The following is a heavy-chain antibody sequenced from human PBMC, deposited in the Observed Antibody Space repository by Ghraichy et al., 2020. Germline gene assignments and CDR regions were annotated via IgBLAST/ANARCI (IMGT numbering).Heavy chain of an antibody. CDR3: ARDSSPPWRITTRNSCNEMDF. Sequence: GGSLRLSCVGSGFSFSTYEMNWVRPAPGGGLEWVSYISGSGSTIYYADSVRGRFTISRDNANNSLHLQMNSLRAEDAAVYYCARDSSPPWRITTRNSCNEMDFWGQGTTVTVSS. CDR2: ISGSGSTI. V-gene: IGHV3-48*03. CDR1: GFSFSTYE. J-gene: IGHJ6*02. D-gene: IGHD4-11*01.